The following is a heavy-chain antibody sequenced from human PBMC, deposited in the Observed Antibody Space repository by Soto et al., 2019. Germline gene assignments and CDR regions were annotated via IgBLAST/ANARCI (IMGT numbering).Heavy chain of an antibody. Sequence: VQLVESGGTLVQQGGSLRLSCTASGFLFSSSWVGWAPQAPGKGLEWVANVKQDENERYYVDSVKGRFTISRDNTKNSLYLQMNNLRAEDTAIYYCVRGHYTKGGQGTLVTVSS. CDR3: VRGHYTK. CDR2: VKQDENER. CDR1: GFLFSSSW. D-gene: IGHD2-2*02. J-gene: IGHJ1*01. V-gene: IGHV3-7*01.